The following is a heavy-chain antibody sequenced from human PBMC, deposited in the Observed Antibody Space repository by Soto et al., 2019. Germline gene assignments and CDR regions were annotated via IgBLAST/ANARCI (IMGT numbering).Heavy chain of an antibody. CDR1: GGSISSYY. CDR2: IYYSGST. D-gene: IGHD4-17*01. CDR3: ARRYGPGFDF. Sequence: QVQLQESGPGLVKPSETLSLTCTVSGGSISSYYWSWIRQPPVKGLEWMGYIYYSGSTNYNPSLKSLVTISVDTSKDQFSLKLSSVPAADTAVYYCARRYGPGFDFWGEGTLVTVSS. V-gene: IGHV4-59*08. J-gene: IGHJ4*02.